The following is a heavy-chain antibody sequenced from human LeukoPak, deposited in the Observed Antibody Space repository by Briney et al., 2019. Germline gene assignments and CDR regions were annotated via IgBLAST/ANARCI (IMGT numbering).Heavy chain of an antibody. CDR3: ARGNTPVRIGHNWFDP. CDR2: INHSGST. V-gene: IGHV4-34*01. Sequence: SETLSLTCAVYGGSFSGYYWSWIRQPPGKGLEWIGEINHSGSTNYNPSPKSRVTISVDTPKKQFSLKLSSVTAADTAVYYCARGNTPVRIGHNWFDPWGQGTLVTVSS. CDR1: GGSFSGYY. J-gene: IGHJ5*02. D-gene: IGHD2-15*01.